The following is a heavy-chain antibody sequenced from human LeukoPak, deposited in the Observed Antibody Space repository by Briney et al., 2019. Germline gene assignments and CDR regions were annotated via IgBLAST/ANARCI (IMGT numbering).Heavy chain of an antibody. J-gene: IGHJ3*02. D-gene: IGHD4-17*01. CDR1: GFTFSSYA. CDR2: ISSNGGST. V-gene: IGHV3-64*01. CDR3: ARDSSMTTVMGHAFDI. Sequence: GGSLRLSCAASGFTFSSYAMHWVRPAPGKGLEYVSAISSNGGSTYYANSVKGRFTISRDNSKNTLYLQMGSLRAEDMAVYYCARDSSMTTVMGHAFDIWGEGTMVTVSS.